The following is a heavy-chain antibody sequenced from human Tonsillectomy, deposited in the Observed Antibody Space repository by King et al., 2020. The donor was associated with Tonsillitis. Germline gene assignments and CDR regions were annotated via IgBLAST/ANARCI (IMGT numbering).Heavy chain of an antibody. V-gene: IGHV4-39*07. CDR3: ATRLNDYGDYGVDV. CDR1: GGSISSSSYY. J-gene: IGHJ4*02. D-gene: IGHD4-17*01. CDR2: IYYSGST. Sequence: QLQESGPGLVKPSETLSLTCTVSGGSISSSSYYWGWIRQPPGKGLEWIGSIYYSGSTYYNPSLKSLVTISVDTSKNQFSLKLSSVTAADTAVYYCATRLNDYGDYGVDVWGQGTLVTVSS.